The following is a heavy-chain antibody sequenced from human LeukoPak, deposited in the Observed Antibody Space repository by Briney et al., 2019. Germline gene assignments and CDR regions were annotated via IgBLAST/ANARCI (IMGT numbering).Heavy chain of an antibody. V-gene: IGHV4-34*01. CDR2: INHSGST. CDR1: GGSFSGYY. J-gene: IGHJ6*03. D-gene: IGHD2-2*01. Sequence: PSETLSLTCAVYGGSFSGYYWSWIRQPPGKGLEWIGEINHSGSTNYNPSLKSRVTISVDTSKNQFSLKLSSVTAADTAVYYCARHRYCSSTSCYGVLDYYYYMDVWGKGTTVTISS. CDR3: ARHRYCSSTSCYGVLDYYYYMDV.